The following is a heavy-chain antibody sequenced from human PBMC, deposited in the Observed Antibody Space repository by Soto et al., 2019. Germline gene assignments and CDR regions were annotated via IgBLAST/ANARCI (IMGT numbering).Heavy chain of an antibody. Sequence: SPTLSLTCAISGHSVSSNSAAWNWIRQSPSRGLEWLGRTYYRSKWYNDYAVSVKSRITINPDTSKNQFSLQLSSVTPEDTAVYYCAHSGDDYASGNYYGMDVWGQRTT. CDR3: AHSGDDYASGNYYGMDV. CDR2: TYYRSKWYN. D-gene: IGHD5-12*01. V-gene: IGHV6-1*01. J-gene: IGHJ6*02. CDR1: GHSVSSNSAA.